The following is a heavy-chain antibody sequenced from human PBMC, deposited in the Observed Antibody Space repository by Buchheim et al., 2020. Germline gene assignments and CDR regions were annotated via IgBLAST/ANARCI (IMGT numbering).Heavy chain of an antibody. V-gene: IGHV4-59*01. D-gene: IGHD6-13*01. CDR3: ARGTKSAPGVFEY. CDR2: TYYTGST. Sequence: QVQLQESGPGLVKPSETLSLTCTVSGGSISSYYWSWIRQPPGKGLEWIGYTYYTGSTNYNPSLQGRVTISVDTSKNQFSLKLRAVTAADTAVYYCARGTKSAPGVFEYWGQGTL. CDR1: GGSISSYY. J-gene: IGHJ4*02.